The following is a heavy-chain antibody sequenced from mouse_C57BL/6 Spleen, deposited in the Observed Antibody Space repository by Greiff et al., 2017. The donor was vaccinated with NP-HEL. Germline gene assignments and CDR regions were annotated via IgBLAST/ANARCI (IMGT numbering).Heavy chain of an antibody. D-gene: IGHD3-3*01. CDR3: ARGGLGGDYAMDY. CDR1: GYSFTDYN. CDR2: INPNYGTT. V-gene: IGHV1-39*01. Sequence: VQLQQPGTELVKPGASVKISCKASGYSFTDYNMNWVKQSNGKSLEWIGVINPNYGTTSYNQKFKGKATLTVDQSSSTAYMQLNSLTSEDSAVYYCARGGLGGDYAMDYWGQGTSVTVSS. J-gene: IGHJ4*01.